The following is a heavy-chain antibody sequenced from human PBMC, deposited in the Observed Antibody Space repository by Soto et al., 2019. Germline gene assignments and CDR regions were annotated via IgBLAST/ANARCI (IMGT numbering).Heavy chain of an antibody. CDR3: TLRFLDSMDV. CDR1: GFTFGDYA. J-gene: IGHJ6*02. V-gene: IGHV3-49*04. Sequence: GGSLRLSCTASGFTFGDYAMSWVRQAPGKGLEWVGFIRSKAYGGTTEYAASVKGRFTISRDDSKSIAYLQMNSLKTEDTAVYYCTLRFLDSMDVWGQGTTVTVSS. D-gene: IGHD3-3*01. CDR2: IRSKAYGGTT.